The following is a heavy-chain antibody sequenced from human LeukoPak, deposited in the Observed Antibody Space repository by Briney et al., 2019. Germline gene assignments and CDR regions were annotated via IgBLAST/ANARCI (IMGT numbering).Heavy chain of an antibody. CDR1: GGSISSGSFY. CDR2: IYTSGTT. D-gene: IGHD4-17*01. CDR3: ARGHTVTDDAFEN. Sequence: SETLSLTCTVSGGSISSGSFYWSWIRQPAGKGLEWIGRIYTSGTTNYNPSLRSRVTISINTSKNQFSLNLSSVTAADTAMHYCARGHTVTDDAFENWGQGTMVIVSS. J-gene: IGHJ3*02. V-gene: IGHV4-61*02.